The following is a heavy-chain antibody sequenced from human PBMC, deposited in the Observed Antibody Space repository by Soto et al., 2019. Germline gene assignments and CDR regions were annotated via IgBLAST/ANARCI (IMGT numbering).Heavy chain of an antibody. CDR2: IIPIFGTA. CDR3: ARGRRRYSSSTDAFDI. V-gene: IGHV1-69*12. D-gene: IGHD6-6*01. Sequence: QVQLVQSGAEVKKPGSSVKVSCKASGGTFSSHAISWVRQAPGQGLEWMGGIIPIFGTANYAQKFQGRVTITADESTSTAYMELSSLRSEDTAVYYCARGRRRYSSSTDAFDIWGQGTMVTVSS. CDR1: GGTFSSHA. J-gene: IGHJ3*02.